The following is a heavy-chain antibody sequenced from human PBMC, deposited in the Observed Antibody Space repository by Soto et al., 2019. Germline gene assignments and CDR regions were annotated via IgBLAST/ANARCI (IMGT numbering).Heavy chain of an antibody. CDR3: ARDSKDIVLMVYAPDYGMDV. CDR1: GYTFTSYA. Sequence: VSSVKVSCKASGYTFTSYAMHWVRQAPGQRLEWMGWINAGNGNTKYSQKFQGRVTITRDTSASTAYMELSSLRSEDTAVYYCARDSKDIVLMVYAPDYGMDVWGQGTKVTVS. J-gene: IGHJ6*02. CDR2: INAGNGNT. V-gene: IGHV1-3*01. D-gene: IGHD2-8*01.